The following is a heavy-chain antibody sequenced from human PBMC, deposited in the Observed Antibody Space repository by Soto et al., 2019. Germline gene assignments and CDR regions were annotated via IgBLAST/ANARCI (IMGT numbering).Heavy chain of an antibody. CDR2: IKSKTDGGTT. CDR1: GFTFSNAW. J-gene: IGHJ6*02. V-gene: IGHV3-15*01. D-gene: IGHD2-2*01. CDR3: TSDLSRYCSSTSCYFRATTYYYYGMDV. Sequence: EVQLVESGGGLVKPGGSLRLSCAASGFTFSNAWMSWVRQAPGKGLEWVGRIKSKTDGGTTDYAATVKGRFTISRDDSKNTLDLQMNSLKTEDTAVYYCTSDLSRYCSSTSCYFRATTYYYYGMDVWGQGTTVTVSS.